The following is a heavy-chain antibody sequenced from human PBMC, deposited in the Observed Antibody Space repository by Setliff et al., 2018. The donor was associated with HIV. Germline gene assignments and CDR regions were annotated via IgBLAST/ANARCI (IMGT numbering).Heavy chain of an antibody. J-gene: IGHJ4*02. CDR3: ARGRYSGSYGY. D-gene: IGHD1-26*01. V-gene: IGHV4-38-2*01. Sequence: SETLSLTCAVSGYSISSGYYWGWIRQPPGKGLEWIGSIYHSGSTYYNPSLKRRVTISVDTSKNQFSLKLSSVTAADTVVYYCARGRYSGSYGYWGQGTLVTVSS. CDR1: GYSISSGYY. CDR2: IYHSGST.